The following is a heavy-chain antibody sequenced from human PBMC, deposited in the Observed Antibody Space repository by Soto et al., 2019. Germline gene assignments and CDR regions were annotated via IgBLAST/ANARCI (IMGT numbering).Heavy chain of an antibody. CDR2: IYYSGST. CDR1: GGSISSYY. J-gene: IGHJ6*02. D-gene: IGHD2-21*02. CDR3: ARAYCGGDCSPYYYYYGRDV. Sequence: SETLSLTCTVSGGSISSYYWSWIRQPPGKGLEWIGYIYYSGSTNYNPSLKSRVTISVDTSRNQFSLKLSSVTAADTAVYYCARAYCGGDCSPYYYYYGRDVWGQGTTVTVSS. V-gene: IGHV4-59*01.